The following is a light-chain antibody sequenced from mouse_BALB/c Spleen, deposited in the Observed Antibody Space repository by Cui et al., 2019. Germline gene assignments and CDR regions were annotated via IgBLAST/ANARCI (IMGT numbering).Light chain of an antibody. CDR3: QNDYSYPFT. CDR2: WAS. CDR1: QSLLNSGNQKNY. V-gene: IGKV8-19*01. Sequence: DLVMTQSPSSLTVTAGEKVTMSCKPSQSLLNSGNQKNYLTWYQQKPGQPPKLLIYWASTRESGVPDRFTGSGSGTDFTLTISSVQAEDLAVYYCQNDYSYPFTFGSGTKLEIK. J-gene: IGKJ4*01.